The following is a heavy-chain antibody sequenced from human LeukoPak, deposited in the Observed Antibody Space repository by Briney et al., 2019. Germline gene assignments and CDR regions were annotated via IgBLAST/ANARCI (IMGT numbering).Heavy chain of an antibody. CDR2: INSDGSST. D-gene: IGHD6-19*01. Sequence: GGSLRLSCSASGFTFSSYAVHWVRQAPGKGLVWVSRINSDGSSTSYADSVKGRFTISRDNAKNTLYLQMDSLRAEDTAVYYCARDPGVRWLVGFDYWGQGTLVTVSS. CDR1: GFTFSSYA. J-gene: IGHJ4*02. CDR3: ARDPGVRWLVGFDY. V-gene: IGHV3-74*01.